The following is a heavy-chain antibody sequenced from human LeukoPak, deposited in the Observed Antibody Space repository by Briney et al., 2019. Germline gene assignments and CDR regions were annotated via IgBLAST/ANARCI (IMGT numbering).Heavy chain of an antibody. D-gene: IGHD6-13*01. J-gene: IGHJ6*03. V-gene: IGHV1-46*01. CDR3: ARGPSSSWFYYYYMDV. CDR2: INPSGGST. CDR1: GYTFTSYY. Sequence: GASVKVSCKASGYTFTSYYMHWVRQAPGQGLEWMGIINPSGGSTSYAQKFQGRVTITRNTSISTAYMELSSLRSEDTAVYYCARGPSSSWFYYYYMDVWGKGTTVTVSS.